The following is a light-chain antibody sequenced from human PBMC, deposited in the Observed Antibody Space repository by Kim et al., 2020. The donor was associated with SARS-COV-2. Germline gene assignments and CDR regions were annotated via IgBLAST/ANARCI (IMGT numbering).Light chain of an antibody. Sequence: NFMLTQPHSVSGSPGETVTLSCTVSSGSIATNYVQWYQQRPGSAPTTVIYEDNLRPSGVPDRFSGSIDSSSNSASLSISGLETEDEADYYCQSYDGSLVVFGGGTQLTVL. V-gene: IGLV6-57*02. CDR3: QSYDGSLVV. J-gene: IGLJ2*01. CDR2: EDN. CDR1: SGSIATNY.